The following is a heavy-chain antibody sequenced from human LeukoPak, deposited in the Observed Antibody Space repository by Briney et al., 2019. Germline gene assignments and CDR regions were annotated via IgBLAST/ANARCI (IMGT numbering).Heavy chain of an antibody. V-gene: IGHV3-7*01. J-gene: IGHJ4*02. Sequence: GGSLRLSCAASGFTFSSYWMGWVRQAPGKRLEGVANMNIDGSEKYYADSAKGRFTISRDNARNSVYLQMNSLRVEDTAVYYCARDPVEWELLLDYWGQGTLVTVSS. CDR2: MNIDGSEK. CDR3: ARDPVEWELLLDY. CDR1: GFTFSSYW. D-gene: IGHD1-26*01.